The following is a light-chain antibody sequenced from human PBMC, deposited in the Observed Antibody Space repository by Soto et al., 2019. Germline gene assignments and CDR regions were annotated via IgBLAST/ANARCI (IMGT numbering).Light chain of an antibody. V-gene: IGLV2-8*01. Sequence: QSALTQPPSASGSPGQSVTISCTGTSSDIGAYNYVSWFQQHPGEAPKLIISEVNKRPSGVPDRFSGSKSGNTASLTVSWLQAEDEADYYCTSYGGRDNLMFGGGTKLTVL. CDR1: SSDIGAYNY. CDR3: TSYGGRDNLM. CDR2: EVN. J-gene: IGLJ3*02.